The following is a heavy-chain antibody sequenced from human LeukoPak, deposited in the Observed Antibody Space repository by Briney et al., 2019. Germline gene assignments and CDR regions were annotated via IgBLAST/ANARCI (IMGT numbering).Heavy chain of an antibody. CDR1: GGTFSSYA. CDR3: ARAGRYFDWLPSPYYYYYMDV. J-gene: IGHJ6*03. D-gene: IGHD3-9*01. Sequence: SVKLSCKASGGTFSSYAISWVRQAPGQGLEWMGRIIPMFGTANYAQKFQGRVTITTDESTSTAYMELSSLRSEDTAVYYCARAGRYFDWLPSPYYYYYMDVWGKGTTVTVSS. CDR2: IIPMFGTA. V-gene: IGHV1-69*05.